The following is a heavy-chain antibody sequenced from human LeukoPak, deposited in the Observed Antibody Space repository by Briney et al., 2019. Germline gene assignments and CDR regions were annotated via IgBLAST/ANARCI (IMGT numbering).Heavy chain of an antibody. Sequence: GESLKISCKGSGYSFTSYWIGWVRQMPGKGLEWMGIIYPGDSDTRYSPSFQGQVTISADKSISTAYLQWSSLKASDTTMYYCARRRFEYDSSGYYLGWYFDYWGQGTLVTVSS. V-gene: IGHV5-51*01. CDR2: IYPGDSDT. CDR1: GYSFTSYW. J-gene: IGHJ4*02. CDR3: ARRRFEYDSSGYYLGWYFDY. D-gene: IGHD3-22*01.